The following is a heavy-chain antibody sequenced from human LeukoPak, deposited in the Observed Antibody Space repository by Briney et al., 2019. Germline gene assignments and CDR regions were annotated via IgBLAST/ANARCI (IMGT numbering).Heavy chain of an antibody. CDR3: ASFGEYYDYVWGRYRYRLIDY. CDR2: ISSSSSYI. Sequence: AGGSLRLSCAASGFTFSSYSMNWVRQAPGKGLEWVSSISSSSSYIYYADSVKGRFTISRDNAKNSLYLQMNSLRAEDTAVYYCASFGEYYDYVWGRYRYRLIDYWGQGTLVTVSS. D-gene: IGHD3-16*02. V-gene: IGHV3-21*01. J-gene: IGHJ4*02. CDR1: GFTFSSYS.